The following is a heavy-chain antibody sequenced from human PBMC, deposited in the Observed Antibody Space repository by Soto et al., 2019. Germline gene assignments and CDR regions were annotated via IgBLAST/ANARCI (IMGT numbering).Heavy chain of an antibody. CDR3: ARHRWGSGSYSGLLDF. V-gene: IGHV4-39*01. D-gene: IGHD3-10*01. J-gene: IGHJ4*02. CDR1: GGSISTSSYF. Sequence: LSLTCSVSGGSISTSSYFWGWIRQPPGKGLEWVGAVHYSGSANYRSSLQSRVTISVDTSQNQFSLRLRSVTAADTAVYYCARHRWGSGSYSGLLDFWGQGALVTVSS. CDR2: VHYSGSA.